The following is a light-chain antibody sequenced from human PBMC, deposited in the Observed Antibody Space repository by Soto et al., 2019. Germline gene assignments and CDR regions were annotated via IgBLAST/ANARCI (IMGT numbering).Light chain of an antibody. Sequence: EIVLTQSASALSSFLGDRVTLSCRASQSVXTRLAWYQHRPGKAPRLLXYQTSIMAAGIPARFSASGTGTDFTLTISDLQPENFAVYYCHQRQSWTRTFGQGTKVDIK. J-gene: IGKJ1*01. CDR3: HQRQSWTRT. V-gene: IGKV3-11*01. CDR1: QSVXTR. CDR2: QTS.